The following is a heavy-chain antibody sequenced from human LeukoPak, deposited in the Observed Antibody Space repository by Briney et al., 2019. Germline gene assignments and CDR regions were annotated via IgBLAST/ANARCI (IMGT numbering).Heavy chain of an antibody. V-gene: IGHV1-8*01. Sequence: GASVKVSCKASGYTFTSNDINWVRQATGQGLEWMGWMNPNSGNTGYAQKFQGRVTMTRNTSINTAYMDLSSLRSEDTAVYYCVRRNYYDSSGYGTSFDYWGQGTLVTVSS. CDR3: VRRNYYDSSGYGTSFDY. D-gene: IGHD3-22*01. J-gene: IGHJ4*02. CDR2: MNPNSGNT. CDR1: GYTFTSND.